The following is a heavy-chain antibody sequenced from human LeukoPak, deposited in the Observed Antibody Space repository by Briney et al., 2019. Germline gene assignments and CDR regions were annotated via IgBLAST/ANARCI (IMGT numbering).Heavy chain of an antibody. CDR3: ARIRLGFYGDPGY. Sequence: SETLSLTCTVSGGSISSSSYYWGWIRQPPGKGLEWIGSIYYSGSTNYNPSLKSRVTISVDTSKNQFSLKLSSVTAADTAVYYCARIRLGFYGDPGYWGQGTLVTVSS. V-gene: IGHV4-39*07. D-gene: IGHD4-17*01. CDR2: IYYSGST. J-gene: IGHJ4*02. CDR1: GGSISSSSYY.